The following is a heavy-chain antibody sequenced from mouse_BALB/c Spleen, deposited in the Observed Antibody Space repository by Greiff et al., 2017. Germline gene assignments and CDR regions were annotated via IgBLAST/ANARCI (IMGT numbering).Heavy chain of an antibody. CDR3: ARQGYGNYFFYAMDY. D-gene: IGHD2-10*02. CDR1: GFSLTSYG. CDR2: IWSDGST. Sequence: VQLQQSGPDLVAPSQSLSITCTVSGFSLTSYGVHWVRQPPGKGLEWLVVIWSDGSTTYNSALKSRLSISKDNSKSQVFLKMNSLQTDDTAMYYCARQGYGNYFFYAMDYWGQGTSVTVSS. V-gene: IGHV2-6-2*01. J-gene: IGHJ4*01.